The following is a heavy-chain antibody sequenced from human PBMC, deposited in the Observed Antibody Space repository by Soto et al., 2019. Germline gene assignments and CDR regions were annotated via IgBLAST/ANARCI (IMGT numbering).Heavy chain of an antibody. Sequence: QVQLQQWGAGLLKPSETLSLTCAVYGGSFSGYYWSWIRQPPGKGLEWIREINHSGSTNYNPSLKSRVTISVDTSKNQFSLKLSSVTAADTAVYYCARAAPRYCSGGSCYSRRDYWGQGTLVTVSS. D-gene: IGHD2-15*01. V-gene: IGHV4-34*01. CDR2: INHSGST. CDR1: GGSFSGYY. J-gene: IGHJ4*02. CDR3: ARAAPRYCSGGSCYSRRDY.